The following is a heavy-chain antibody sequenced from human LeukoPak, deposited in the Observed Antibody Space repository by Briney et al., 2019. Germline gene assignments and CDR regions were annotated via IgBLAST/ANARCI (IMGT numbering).Heavy chain of an antibody. V-gene: IGHV1-8*03. CDR1: GYTFTSYD. J-gene: IGHJ3*01. CDR3: AREVGDAETTYSDAFDF. CDR2: MNPNSGNT. Sequence: ASVKVSCKASGYTFTSYDINWVRQATGQGLEWMGWMNPNSGNTGYAQKFQGRVTITRNTSISTAYMELSSLRSEDTAVYYCAREVGDAETTYSDAFDFWGQGTMVTVSS. D-gene: IGHD1-26*01.